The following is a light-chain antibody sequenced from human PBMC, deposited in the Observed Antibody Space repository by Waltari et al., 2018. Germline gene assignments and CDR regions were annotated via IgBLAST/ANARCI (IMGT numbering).Light chain of an antibody. Sequence: DVVMTQSPLSLPVTLGQPASISCMSSQSLVHSDGNTYLMPFHQMPGQSPRRLIYKVSNRESGVPDRFSGSGSDTDFTLKISRVEADDVGVYYCMQGTYWPYTFGQGTRLDIK. CDR1: QSLVHSDGNTY. J-gene: IGKJ2*01. CDR3: MQGTYWPYT. V-gene: IGKV2-30*02. CDR2: KVS.